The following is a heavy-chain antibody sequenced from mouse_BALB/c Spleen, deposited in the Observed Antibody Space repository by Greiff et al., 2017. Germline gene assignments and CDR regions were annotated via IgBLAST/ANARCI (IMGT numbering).Heavy chain of an antibody. CDR2: ISTYYGDA. Sequence: QVQLQQSGAELVRPGVSVKISCKGSGYTFTDYAMHWVKQSHAKSLEWIGVISTYYGDASYNQKFKGKATMTVDKSSSTAYMELARLTSEDSAIYYCARRDGKYAMDYWGQGTSVTVSS. D-gene: IGHD2-1*01. CDR3: ARRDGKYAMDY. CDR1: GYTFTDYA. J-gene: IGHJ4*01. V-gene: IGHV1S137*01.